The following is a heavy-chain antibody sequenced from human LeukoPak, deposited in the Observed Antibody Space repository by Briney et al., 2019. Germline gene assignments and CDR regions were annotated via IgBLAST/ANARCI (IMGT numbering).Heavy chain of an antibody. CDR2: ITSRGEST. D-gene: IGHD3-10*01. CDR3: ARDRPNYYGGDGHYYRRDGDY. V-gene: IGHV3-23*01. J-gene: IGHJ4*02. Sequence: PGGSLGLSCAASGFTFSIYAMSWVRQAPGKGLQWVSSITSRGESTWYVDSVKGRFTITRDNSENTLYLQMHSLRAEDTAVYYCARDRPNYYGGDGHYYRRDGDYWGRGTLVSVSS. CDR1: GFTFSIYA.